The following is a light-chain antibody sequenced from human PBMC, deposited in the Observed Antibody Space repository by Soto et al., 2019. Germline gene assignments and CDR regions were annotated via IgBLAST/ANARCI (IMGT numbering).Light chain of an antibody. CDR1: QSVSSY. CDR2: DAS. J-gene: IGKJ1*01. V-gene: IGKV3-11*01. CDR3: QPRSNWPPTWT. Sequence: TVLSHSVVTVSFTPLDRHTLSCSPIQSVSSYLAWYQQKPGQAPRLLIYDASNRATGIPARFSGSGSGTDFTLTISSLEPEDFAVYYCQPRSNWPPTWTSGQGTKVDI.